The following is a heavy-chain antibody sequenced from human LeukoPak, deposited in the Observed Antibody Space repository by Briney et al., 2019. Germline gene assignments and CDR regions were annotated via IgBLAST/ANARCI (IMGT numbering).Heavy chain of an antibody. CDR2: INPNSGGT. V-gene: IGHV1-2*02. J-gene: IGHJ3*02. Sequence: ASVKVSCKASGYTFTGYYMHWVRQAPGQGLEWMGWINPNSGGTNYAQKFQGRVTMTRDTSISTAYMELSRLRSDDTAVYYCARVRKYYYDKVAFDIWGQGTVVTVSS. CDR3: ARVRKYYYDKVAFDI. D-gene: IGHD3-22*01. CDR1: GYTFTGYY.